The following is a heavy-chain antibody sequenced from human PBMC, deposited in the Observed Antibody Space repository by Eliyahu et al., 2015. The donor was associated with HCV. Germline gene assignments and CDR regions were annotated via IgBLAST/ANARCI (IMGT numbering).Heavy chain of an antibody. Sequence: QVQLVQSGAEVKKPGASVKVSCKASGYTFTSYYMHWVRQAPGQGLEWMGIINPSGGSTSYAQKLQGRVTMTRDTSTSTVYMELSSLRSEDTAVYYCARSSIAALLEYWGQGTLVTVSS. J-gene: IGHJ4*02. V-gene: IGHV1-46*04. CDR2: INPSGGST. CDR3: ARSSIAALLEY. D-gene: IGHD6-6*01. CDR1: GYTFTSYY.